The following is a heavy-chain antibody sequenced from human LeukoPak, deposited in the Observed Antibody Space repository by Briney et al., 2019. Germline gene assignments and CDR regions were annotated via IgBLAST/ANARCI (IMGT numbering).Heavy chain of an antibody. Sequence: ASVKVSCKASGYTFTSYNMHWVRQAPGQGLEWMGLINPSGGSTSYAQKFQGRVTMTRDTSTSTVYMELSSLRSEDTAVYYCARTWLRYSSSWYLDYWGQGTLVTVSS. D-gene: IGHD6-13*01. CDR3: ARTWLRYSSSWYLDY. V-gene: IGHV1-46*01. CDR2: INPSGGST. J-gene: IGHJ4*02. CDR1: GYTFTSYN.